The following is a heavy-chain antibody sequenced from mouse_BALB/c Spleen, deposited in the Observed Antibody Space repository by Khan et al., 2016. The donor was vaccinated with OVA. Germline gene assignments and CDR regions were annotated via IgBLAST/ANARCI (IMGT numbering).Heavy chain of an antibody. CDR3: SRPGGYYAWFAY. CDR1: GFTFSNFW. CDR2: IRLKSNNYAT. D-gene: IGHD2-3*01. J-gene: IGHJ3*01. Sequence: EVELVESGGGLVQPGGSMKLSCVASGFTFSNFWMNWVRQSPEKGLEWVAEIRLKSNNYATHYAESVKGRFTISRDDSKSSVYLQMNNLRAEETGMYYCSRPGGYYAWFAYWGQGTLVTVSA. V-gene: IGHV6-6*02.